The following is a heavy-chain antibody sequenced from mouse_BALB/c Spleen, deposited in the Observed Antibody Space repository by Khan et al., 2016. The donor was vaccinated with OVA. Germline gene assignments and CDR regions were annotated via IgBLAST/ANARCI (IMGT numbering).Heavy chain of an antibody. CDR2: INPSTDYT. V-gene: IGHV1-7*01. CDR3: VNHGSSSAWFAY. Sequence: QVQLKQSGAELAKPGASVKMSCKASGYTFTSYWMHWVKQRPGQGLEWIGYINPSTDYTEYTQKFKDKATLTADKSSSTAYMQLTSLTSEDSAVYYCVNHGSSSAWFAYWGQGTLVTVSA. CDR1: GYTFTSYW. J-gene: IGHJ3*01. D-gene: IGHD1-1*01.